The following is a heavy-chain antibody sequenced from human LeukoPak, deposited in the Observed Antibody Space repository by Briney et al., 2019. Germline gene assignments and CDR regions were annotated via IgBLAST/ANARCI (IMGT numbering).Heavy chain of an antibody. J-gene: IGHJ4*02. CDR3: ARGRAGGGHYYFAN. V-gene: IGHV4-39*01. Sequence: AETLSLTCTVAGGSTTSSGYCWGWIRQPPGKGLEWIGSVYPSGSTYYNPSLKSRGTISVDTSKNQFSLKLSSVTAADTAVYYCARGRAGGGHYYFANWGQGTLVSLSS. D-gene: IGHD6-13*01. CDR2: VYPSGST. CDR1: GGSTTSSGYC.